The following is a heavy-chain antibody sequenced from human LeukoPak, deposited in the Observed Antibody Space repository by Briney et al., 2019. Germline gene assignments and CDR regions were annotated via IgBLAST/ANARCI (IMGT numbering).Heavy chain of an antibody. CDR2: ISGGGGST. J-gene: IGHJ4*02. CDR1: GFTFSSYA. Sequence: GGSLRLSCAASGFTFSSYAMNWVRQAPGKGLEWVSTISGGGGSTYYADSVKGRFTISRDNSKNTLYLQMNSLRAEDTAVYYCAKGRRDGYNFDFDYWGQGTLVTVSS. V-gene: IGHV3-23*01. CDR3: AKGRRDGYNFDFDY. D-gene: IGHD5-24*01.